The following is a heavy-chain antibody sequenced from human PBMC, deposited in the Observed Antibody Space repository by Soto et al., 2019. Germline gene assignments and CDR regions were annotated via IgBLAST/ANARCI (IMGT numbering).Heavy chain of an antibody. CDR2: ISYDATNK. CDR1: GFTFSTFG. V-gene: IGHV3-30*18. Sequence: QVQLVESGGGVVQPGRSLRLSCEASGFTFSTFGMHWVRQAPGKGLEWVAVISYDATNKYYTDSVKGRFTISRDNSKNTLYLQMNSLRAEDTAVYYCAKDSELLWFGDLPNWIDPWGQGTLVTVSS. D-gene: IGHD3-10*01. J-gene: IGHJ5*02. CDR3: AKDSELLWFGDLPNWIDP.